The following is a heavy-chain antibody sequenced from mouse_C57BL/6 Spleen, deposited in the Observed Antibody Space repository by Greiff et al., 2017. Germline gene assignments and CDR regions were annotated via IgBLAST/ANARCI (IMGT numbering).Heavy chain of an antibody. D-gene: IGHD1-1*01. J-gene: IGHJ2*01. V-gene: IGHV1-69*01. CDR3: ARKYYGSSGDY. CDR1: GYTFTSYW. CDR2: IDPSDSYT. Sequence: QVQLQQPGAELVMPGASVKLSCKASGYTFTSYWMHWVKQRPGQGLEWIGEIDPSDSYTNYNQKFKGKSTLTVHKSSSTAYMQLSSLTSEDSAVYYCARKYYGSSGDYWGQGTTLTVSS.